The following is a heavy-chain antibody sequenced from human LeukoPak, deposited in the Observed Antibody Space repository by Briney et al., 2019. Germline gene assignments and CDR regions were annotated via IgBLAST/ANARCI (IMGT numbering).Heavy chain of an antibody. D-gene: IGHD5-12*01. CDR2: IYSGGST. Sequence: PGGSLRLSCAASGFTVSSNYMSWVRQAPGKGLEWVSVIYSGGSTYYADSVKGRFTISRDNSKNTLYLQMNSLRAEDMAVYYCARELLDGYSGNAWFDPWGQGTLVTVSS. J-gene: IGHJ5*02. CDR1: GFTVSSNY. CDR3: ARELLDGYSGNAWFDP. V-gene: IGHV3-66*02.